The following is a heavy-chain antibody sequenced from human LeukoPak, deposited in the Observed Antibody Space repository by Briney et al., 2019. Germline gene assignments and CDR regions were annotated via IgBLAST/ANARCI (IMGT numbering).Heavy chain of an antibody. V-gene: IGHV3-48*04. Sequence: GGSLRLSCAASGFTFSSYSMNWVRQAPGKGLEWVSYISSSSSTIYYADSVKGRFTISRDNAKNSLYLQMNSLRAEDTAVYYCARVDYYYVSDYWGQGTLVTVSS. D-gene: IGHD3-10*02. CDR2: ISSSSSTI. J-gene: IGHJ4*02. CDR3: ARVDYYYVSDY. CDR1: GFTFSSYS.